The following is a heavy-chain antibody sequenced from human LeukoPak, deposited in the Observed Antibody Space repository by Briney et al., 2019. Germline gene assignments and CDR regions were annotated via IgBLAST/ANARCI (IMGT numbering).Heavy chain of an antibody. Sequence: GGSLRLSCAASGFAFSSSWMLWVRQGPGKGLVWVARINGDGTYTKYADSVKGRFTISRDNTKNTLYLQTNSLRVEDTAVYYCARDLSLSFDYWGRGTLVTVSS. V-gene: IGHV3-74*01. CDR3: ARDLSLSFDY. J-gene: IGHJ4*02. CDR2: INGDGTYT. CDR1: GFAFSSSW.